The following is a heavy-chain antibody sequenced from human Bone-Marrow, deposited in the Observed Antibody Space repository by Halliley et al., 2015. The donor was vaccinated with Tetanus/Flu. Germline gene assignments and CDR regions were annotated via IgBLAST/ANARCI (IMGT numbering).Heavy chain of an antibody. CDR1: GGSISSCY. CDR3: ARHMIRGVINWHFDL. V-gene: IGHV4-59*01. Sequence: TPSLTCTLSGGSISSCYWSWIRQPPGKSLEWIGYVYYTGHTNYSPSLKSRVTISVDTSENHFSLHLSSVTAADTAVYYCARHMIRGVINWHFDLWGPGALVTVS. CDR2: VYYTGHT. J-gene: IGHJ2*01. D-gene: IGHD3-10*01.